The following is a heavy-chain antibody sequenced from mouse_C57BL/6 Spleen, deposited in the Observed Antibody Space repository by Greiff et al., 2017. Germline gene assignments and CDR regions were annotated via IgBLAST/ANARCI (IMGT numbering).Heavy chain of an antibody. V-gene: IGHV5-17*01. CDR3: AANCGY. Sequence: DVLLVESGGGLVKPGGSLKLSCAASGFTFSDYGMHWVRQAPEKGLEWIAYISSGSSTIYYADTVKGRLTIPRDNAKNTLFLQMTRLRSEDTAMYYGAANCGYWGQGTTLTVSS. CDR1: GFTFSDYG. J-gene: IGHJ2*01. CDR2: ISSGSSTI.